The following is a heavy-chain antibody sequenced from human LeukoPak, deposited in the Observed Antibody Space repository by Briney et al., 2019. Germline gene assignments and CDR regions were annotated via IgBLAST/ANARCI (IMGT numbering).Heavy chain of an antibody. Sequence: GSLRLSCAASGFTFISSWMTWVRQAPGKGLEWVGRIRSTPDGGATDHAAPVKGRFTISRDDSKNTLYLQMSSLRTEDTAVYYCATDLHFGYCTATSCANYWGQGTLVTVSS. CDR3: ATDLHFGYCTATSCANY. D-gene: IGHD2-2*03. CDR2: IRSTPDGGAT. V-gene: IGHV3-15*01. CDR1: GFTFISSW. J-gene: IGHJ4*02.